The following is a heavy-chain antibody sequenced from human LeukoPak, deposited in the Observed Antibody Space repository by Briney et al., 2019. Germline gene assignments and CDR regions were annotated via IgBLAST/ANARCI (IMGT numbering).Heavy chain of an antibody. V-gene: IGHV3-48*03. CDR3: ARDLMVRGVIIPLFY. Sequence: GGSLRLSCAASGFTFSSYETNWVRQAPGKGLEWVSYISSSGSTIYYADSVKGRFTISRDNAKNSLYLQMNSLRAEDTAVYYCARDLMVRGVIIPLFYWGQGTLVTVSS. CDR1: GFTFSSYE. CDR2: ISSSGSTI. D-gene: IGHD3-10*01. J-gene: IGHJ4*02.